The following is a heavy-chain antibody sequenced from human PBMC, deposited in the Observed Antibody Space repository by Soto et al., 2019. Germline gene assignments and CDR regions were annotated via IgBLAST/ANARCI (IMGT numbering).Heavy chain of an antibody. CDR3: ARDRHPYSTKNYFDY. Sequence: PGGSLRLSCAASGFTFSTYAMNWVRQPPGKGLEWVSSISGSGAYTYYADSVQGRFTISRDNSKNTLNLQMNSLRAEDTAVYYCARDRHPYSTKNYFDYWGQGTLVTVSS. CDR2: ISGSGAYT. D-gene: IGHD2-2*01. V-gene: IGHV3-23*01. CDR1: GFTFSTYA. J-gene: IGHJ4*02.